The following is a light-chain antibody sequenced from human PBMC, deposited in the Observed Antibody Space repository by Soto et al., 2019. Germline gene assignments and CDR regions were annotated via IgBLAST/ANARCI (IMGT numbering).Light chain of an antibody. CDR1: SSDVGGYNF. V-gene: IGLV2-8*01. CDR2: EVS. J-gene: IGLJ1*01. CDR3: RSYAGSNIFV. Sequence: QSVLTQPPSASGSPGQSVTISCTGTSSDVGGYNFVAWYQQHPGKAPKLMISEVSKRPSGVPDRFSGSKSGNTASLTVSGLQSEDEADYYCRSYAGSNIFVFGPGTKLTVL.